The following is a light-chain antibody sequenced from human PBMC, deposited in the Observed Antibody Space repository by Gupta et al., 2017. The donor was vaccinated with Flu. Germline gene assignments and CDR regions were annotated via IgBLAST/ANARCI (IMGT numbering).Light chain of an antibody. CDR1: SSDVGGFNY. CDR2: DVT. Sequence: QSALTQPRSVSGSPGQSVTISCTGTSSDVGGFNYVSWYQQYPGKAPKLFIYDVTKRPSGVPDRFSGSKSDNTASLTISGLQPEDEADYFCCSYAGSYTFVFGGGTKLTVL. J-gene: IGLJ2*01. CDR3: CSYAGSYTFV. V-gene: IGLV2-11*01.